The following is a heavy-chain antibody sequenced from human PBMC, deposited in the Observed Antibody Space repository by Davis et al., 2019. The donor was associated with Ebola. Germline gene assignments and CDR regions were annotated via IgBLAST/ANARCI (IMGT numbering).Heavy chain of an antibody. J-gene: IGHJ5*02. Sequence: GGSLRLSCAASGFTVSSDYLSWVRQAPGKGLEWVSVIYSGGATYYADSVRGRFTISRDNSKNTLYLQMNSLRADDTAVYFCARAGGAGLTRFDPWGQGALVTVSS. CDR1: GFTVSSDY. V-gene: IGHV3-66*01. CDR2: IYSGGAT. CDR3: ARAGGAGLTRFDP. D-gene: IGHD3-9*01.